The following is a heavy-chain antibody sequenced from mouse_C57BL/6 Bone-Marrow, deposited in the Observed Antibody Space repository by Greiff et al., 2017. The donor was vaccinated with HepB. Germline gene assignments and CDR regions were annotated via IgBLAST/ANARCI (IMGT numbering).Heavy chain of an antibody. V-gene: IGHV1-64*01. J-gene: IGHJ3*01. D-gene: IGHD1-1*01. CDR2: IHPNSGST. Sequence: QVQLQQPGAELVKPGASVKLSCKASGYTFTSYWMHWVKQRPGQGLEWIGMIHPNSGSTNYNEKFKSKATLTVDKSSSTAYMQLSSLTSDDSAVYYCARWGTTGGFAYWGQGTLVTVSA. CDR3: ARWGTTGGFAY. CDR1: GYTFTSYW.